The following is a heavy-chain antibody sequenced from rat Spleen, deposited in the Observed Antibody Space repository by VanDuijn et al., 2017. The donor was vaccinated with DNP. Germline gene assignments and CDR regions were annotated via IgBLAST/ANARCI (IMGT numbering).Heavy chain of an antibody. J-gene: IGHJ3*01. Sequence: VQLQESGPGLVKPSHSLSLTCSVTGFSITTNYWGWIRKFPGNKMEWMAYISYSGSTGYNPSLRSRISITRDTSKNQFFLQLNSVTTEDTATYYCARSDIGTTPGWFAYWGQGTLVTVSS. D-gene: IGHD1-5*01. CDR3: ARSDIGTTPGWFAY. V-gene: IGHV3-1*01. CDR2: ISYSGST. CDR1: GFSITTNY.